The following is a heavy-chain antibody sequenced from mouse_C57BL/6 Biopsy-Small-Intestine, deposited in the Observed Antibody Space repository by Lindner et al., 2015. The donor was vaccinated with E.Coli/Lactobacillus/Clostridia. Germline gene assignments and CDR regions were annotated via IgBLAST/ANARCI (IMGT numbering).Heavy chain of an antibody. CDR1: GYTFTDYN. CDR2: IYPNNGGT. J-gene: IGHJ2*01. CDR3: ARGELGRGDY. V-gene: IGHV1-34*02. Sequence: VQLQESGPEPVKPGASVKISCKASGYTFTDYNMDWVKQSHGKSLEWIGYIYPNNGGTGYNQKFKSKATLTVDKSSSTAYMELHSLTSEDSAVYYCARGELGRGDYWGQGTTLTVSS. D-gene: IGHD4-1*01.